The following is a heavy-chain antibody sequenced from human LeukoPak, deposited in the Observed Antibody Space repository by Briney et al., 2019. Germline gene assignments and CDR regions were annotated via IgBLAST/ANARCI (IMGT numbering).Heavy chain of an antibody. CDR1: GYTFTTYY. V-gene: IGHV1-2*02. Sequence: ASVKVSCKASGYTFTTYYIHWVRQAPGQGLEWMGWINPNSGATSSAQKFQGRVTMTRDTSITTAYMELSRLTFDDTAVYYCARSEGVTVLRGLIYHYNWLDPWGQGTLVTVSS. CDR2: INPNSGAT. D-gene: IGHD3-10*01. J-gene: IGHJ5*02. CDR3: ARSEGVTVLRGLIYHYNWLDP.